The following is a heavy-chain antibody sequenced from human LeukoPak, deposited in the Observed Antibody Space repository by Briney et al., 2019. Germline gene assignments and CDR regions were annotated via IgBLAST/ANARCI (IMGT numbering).Heavy chain of an antibody. CDR2: ITGSDDST. Sequence: GGSLRLPCAASGFTFSNNAMTWVRQAPGEGLEWVSTITGSDDSTYYADSVKGRFTISRDYSKNTVFLQLNNLRAEDTAMYYCAKGPQLNGGYHPDYWGQGTLVTVSS. D-gene: IGHD4-23*01. CDR3: AKGPQLNGGYHPDY. CDR1: GFTFSNNA. J-gene: IGHJ4*02. V-gene: IGHV3-23*01.